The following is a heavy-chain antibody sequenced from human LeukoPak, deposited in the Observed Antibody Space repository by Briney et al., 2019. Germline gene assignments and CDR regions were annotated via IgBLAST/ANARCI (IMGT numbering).Heavy chain of an antibody. J-gene: IGHJ5*02. CDR2: INHSGST. Sequence: SETLSLTCAVYGGSFSGYYWSWIRQPPGKGLEWIGEINHSGSTNYSPSLKSRVTISVDTSKNQFSLKLSSVAAADTAVYYCARETCSSTSCSENWFDPWGQGTLVTVSS. CDR1: GGSFSGYY. D-gene: IGHD2-2*01. V-gene: IGHV4-34*01. CDR3: ARETCSSTSCSENWFDP.